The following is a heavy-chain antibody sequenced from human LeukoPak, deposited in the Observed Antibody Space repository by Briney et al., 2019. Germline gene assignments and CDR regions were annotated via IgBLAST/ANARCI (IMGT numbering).Heavy chain of an antibody. CDR1: GGSFSGYY. Sequence: SETLSLTCAVYGGSFSGYYWSWIRQPPGKGLEWIGEINHSGSTNYNPSLKSRVTISVDTSKNQFSLKLSSVTAADTAVYYCARSITIFGVVTKNSLDAFDIWGQGTMVTVSS. J-gene: IGHJ3*02. D-gene: IGHD3-3*01. CDR2: INHSGST. CDR3: ARSITIFGVVTKNSLDAFDI. V-gene: IGHV4-34*01.